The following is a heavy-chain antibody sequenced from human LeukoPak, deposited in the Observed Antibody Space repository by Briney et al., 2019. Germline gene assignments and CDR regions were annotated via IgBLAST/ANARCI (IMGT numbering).Heavy chain of an antibody. D-gene: IGHD6-13*01. V-gene: IGHV4-39*01. Sequence: PSETLTLTCTVSGGSISSSSYYWGWIRQPPGKGLEWIGSIYYSGSTYYNPSLKSRVTISVDTSKNQFSLKLSSVTAADTAVYYCARHDVGSWYENAFDIWGQGTMVTVSS. CDR3: ARHDVGSWYENAFDI. J-gene: IGHJ3*02. CDR2: IYYSGST. CDR1: GGSISSSSYY.